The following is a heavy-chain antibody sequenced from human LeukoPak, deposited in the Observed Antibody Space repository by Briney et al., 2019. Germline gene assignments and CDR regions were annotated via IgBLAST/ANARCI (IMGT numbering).Heavy chain of an antibody. V-gene: IGHV1-18*01. Sequence: ASVKVSCKASGYTFNTYGISWVRQAPGQGLEWMGWINAYNGDTNFAQKFQGRVTMTTDTSTTTAYMELRSLRSDDTAVYYCAGDGSGVWFDPWGQGTLVTVSS. CDR2: INAYNGDT. CDR3: AGDGSGVWFDP. D-gene: IGHD6-25*01. J-gene: IGHJ5*02. CDR1: GYTFNTYG.